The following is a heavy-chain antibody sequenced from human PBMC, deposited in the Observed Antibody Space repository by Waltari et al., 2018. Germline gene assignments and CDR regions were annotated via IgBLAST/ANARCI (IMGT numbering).Heavy chain of an antibody. CDR3: ARNPNAFDI. CDR1: GGSISSSSYY. Sequence: QLQLQESGPGLVKPSETLSLTCTVSGGSISSSSYYWGWIRQPPGKGLEWIGSIYYSGSTYYNPALKSRVTISVDTSKNQFSLKLSAVTAADTAVYYCARNPNAFDIWGQGTMVTVSS. J-gene: IGHJ3*02. V-gene: IGHV4-39*07. CDR2: IYYSGST.